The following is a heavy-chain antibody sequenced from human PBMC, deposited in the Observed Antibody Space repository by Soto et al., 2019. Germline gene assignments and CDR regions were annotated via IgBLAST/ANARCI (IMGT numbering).Heavy chain of an antibody. J-gene: IGHJ5*02. CDR3: ARGRLGDGIAAAGSLEQWLEGYNWFDP. V-gene: IGHV4-4*02. CDR1: GGSISSSNW. CDR2: IYHSGST. D-gene: IGHD6-13*01. Sequence: QVQLQESGPGLVKPSETLSLTCAVSGGSISSSNWWSWVRQPPGKGLEWIGEIYHSGSTNYNPSLKSRVTISVDKSKNQFSLKLSSVTAADTAVYYCARGRLGDGIAAAGSLEQWLEGYNWFDPWGQGTLVTVSS.